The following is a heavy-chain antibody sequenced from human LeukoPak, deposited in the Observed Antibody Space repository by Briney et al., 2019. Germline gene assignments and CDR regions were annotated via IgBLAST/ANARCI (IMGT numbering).Heavy chain of an antibody. CDR1: GGPISICY. D-gene: IGHD3-16*01. Sequence: SETLSLTCTVSGGPISICYWSWIRQPAGKGLEWIGRIDTSGITNYNPSLKSRVSMSVDTSKNQFSLRLSSVTAADTAVYYCARVGDYALKDWGQGTLVTVSS. CDR2: IDTSGIT. CDR3: ARVGDYALKD. J-gene: IGHJ4*02. V-gene: IGHV4-4*07.